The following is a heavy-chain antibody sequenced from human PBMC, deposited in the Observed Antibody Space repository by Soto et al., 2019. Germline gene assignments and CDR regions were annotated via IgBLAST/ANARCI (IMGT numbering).Heavy chain of an antibody. CDR3: AKDQGYDSSGYYHGMDV. Sequence: GGSLRLSCAASGFTFSSFWMSWVRQAPGKGLEWVANIKGDGSAKYYADSVKGRFTISRDNSKNTLYLQMNSLRAEDTAVYYCAKDQGYDSSGYYHGMDVWGQGTTVTVSS. CDR2: IKGDGSAK. D-gene: IGHD3-22*01. V-gene: IGHV3-7*01. CDR1: GFTFSSFW. J-gene: IGHJ6*02.